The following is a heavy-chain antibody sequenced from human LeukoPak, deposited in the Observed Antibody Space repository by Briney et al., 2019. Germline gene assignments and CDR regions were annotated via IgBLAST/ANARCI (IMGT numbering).Heavy chain of an antibody. Sequence: GGSLRLSCTASGFTFSSYAMHWVRQAPGKGLEWVAVISYDGNNKYYADSVKGRFTISRDNSRNTLYLQMSSLRAEDTAVYYCAPDGSGTNYFDYWXXXTLVTVSS. CDR1: GFTFSSYA. CDR2: ISYDGNNK. V-gene: IGHV3-30*03. J-gene: IGHJ4*01. CDR3: APDGSGTNYFDY. D-gene: IGHD3-10*01.